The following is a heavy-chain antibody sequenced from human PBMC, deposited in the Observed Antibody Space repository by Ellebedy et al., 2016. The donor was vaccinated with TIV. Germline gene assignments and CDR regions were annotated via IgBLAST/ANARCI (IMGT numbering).Heavy chain of an antibody. V-gene: IGHV3-48*02. CDR2: ISSSSSTI. Sequence: PGGSLRLSCAASGFTFSSYSMNWVRQAPGKGLEWVSFISSSSSTIYYADSVKGRFTISRDNAKNSLYLQMNSLRDEDTAVYYCAREPLVVRPYYYFDYWGQGTLVTVSS. CDR1: GFTFSSYS. CDR3: AREPLVVRPYYYFDY. D-gene: IGHD3-22*01. J-gene: IGHJ4*02.